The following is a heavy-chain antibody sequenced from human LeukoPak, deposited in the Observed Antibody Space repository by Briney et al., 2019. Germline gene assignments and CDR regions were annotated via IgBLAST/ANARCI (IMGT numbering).Heavy chain of an antibody. D-gene: IGHD3-10*01. CDR1: GFTFSSYS. J-gene: IGHJ4*02. Sequence: PGGSLRLSCAACGFTFSSYSMNWVRQAPGKGLEGVSSISSSSSYIYYADSVKGRFTISRHNDKHSLYLQMNSLRAEDTAVYYCARYGSGSYYFAYWGQGTLVTVSS. CDR3: ARYGSGSYYFAY. V-gene: IGHV3-21*01. CDR2: ISSSSSYI.